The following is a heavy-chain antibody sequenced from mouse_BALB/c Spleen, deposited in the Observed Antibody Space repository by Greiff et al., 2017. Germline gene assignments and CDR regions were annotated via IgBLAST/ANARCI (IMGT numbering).Heavy chain of an antibody. V-gene: IGHV5-6-5*01. CDR1: GFTFSSYA. J-gene: IGHJ1*01. CDR2: ISSGGST. D-gene: IGHD1-1*01. Sequence: EVKLMESGGGLVKPGGSLKLSCAASGFTFSSYAMSWVRQTPEKRLEWVASISSGGSTYYPDSVKGRFTISRDNARNILYLQMSSLRSEDTAMYYCARALYYCGSSHWYFDVWGAGTTVTVSS. CDR3: ARALYYCGSSHWYFDV.